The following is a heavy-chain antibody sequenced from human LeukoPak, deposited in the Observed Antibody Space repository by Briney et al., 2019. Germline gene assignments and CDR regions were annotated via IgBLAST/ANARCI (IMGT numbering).Heavy chain of an antibody. CDR1: GGPISSYY. CDR3: ARRGGGRVGSGSYWYFDY. V-gene: IGHV4-59*08. Sequence: PSETLSLTCTVSGGPISSYYWSWIRQPPGKGLEWIGYIYYSGGTNYNPSLKSRVTISVDTSKNQFSLKLSSVTAADTAVYYCARRGGGRVGSGSYWYFDYWGQGTLVTVSS. J-gene: IGHJ4*02. D-gene: IGHD3-10*01. CDR2: IYYSGGT.